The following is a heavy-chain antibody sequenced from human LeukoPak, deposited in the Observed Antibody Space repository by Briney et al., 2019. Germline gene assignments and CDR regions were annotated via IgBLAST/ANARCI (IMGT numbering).Heavy chain of an antibody. V-gene: IGHV1-46*01. CDR2: VNPRDGST. D-gene: IGHD2-15*01. CDR3: GRGREYGGYQEYYFDS. J-gene: IGHJ4*02. CDR1: GYTFSNYY. Sequence: GASVKVSCKASGYTFSNYYLNWVRQAPGQGLEWMGIVNPRDGSTSYEQKFRGRVTMTRDTSTTTVYMELDSLRSEDTAVYFCGRGREYGGYQEYYFDSWGQGTLVSVSS.